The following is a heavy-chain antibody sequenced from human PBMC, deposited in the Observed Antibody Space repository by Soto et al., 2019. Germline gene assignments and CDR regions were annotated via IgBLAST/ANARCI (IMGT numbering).Heavy chain of an antibody. D-gene: IGHD6-13*01. V-gene: IGHV3-7*03. Sequence: ESGGGLVQPGGSLRLSCAASGFTFSSYWMSWVRQAPGKGLEWVANIKQDGSEKYYVDSVKGRFTISRDNAKNSLYLQMNSLRAEDTAVYYCARRAAAGFFLYYFDYWGQGTLVTVSS. CDR3: ARRAAAGFFLYYFDY. CDR2: IKQDGSEK. J-gene: IGHJ4*02. CDR1: GFTFSSYW.